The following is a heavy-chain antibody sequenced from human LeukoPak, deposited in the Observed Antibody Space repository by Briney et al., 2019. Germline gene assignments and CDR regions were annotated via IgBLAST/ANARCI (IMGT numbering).Heavy chain of an antibody. CDR2: ISNSGSTT. Sequence: AGYLRLSCAASGFTFTTYNRIWDPQAPGKGLKSVSSISNSGSTTYSADSVKGRFTLSRDNAKNSLYLQMNTLRAEDTAVYYCARERNFYYMDVWGKGTRVTVSS. CDR1: GFTFTTYN. V-gene: IGHV3-48*04. J-gene: IGHJ6*03. CDR3: ARERNFYYMDV.